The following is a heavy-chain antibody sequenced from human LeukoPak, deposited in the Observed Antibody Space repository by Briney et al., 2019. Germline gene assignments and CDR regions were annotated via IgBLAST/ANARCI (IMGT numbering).Heavy chain of an antibody. CDR2: IYYSGST. J-gene: IGHJ4*02. D-gene: IGHD5-18*01. CDR1: GGSISSGGYY. Sequence: PSATLSLTCTVSGGSISSGGYYWSWIRQHPGKGLEWIGYIYYSGSTYYNPSLKSRVTISVDTSKNQFSLKLSSVTAADTAVYYCARRAYSYGDFDYWGQGTLVTVSS. CDR3: ARRAYSYGDFDY. V-gene: IGHV4-31*03.